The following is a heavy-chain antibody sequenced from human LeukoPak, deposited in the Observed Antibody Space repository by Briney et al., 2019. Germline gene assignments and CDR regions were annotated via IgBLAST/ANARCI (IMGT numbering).Heavy chain of an antibody. CDR1: GFTFGDYA. D-gene: IGHD3-22*01. V-gene: IGHV3-49*04. J-gene: IGHJ4*02. CDR2: IRSKAYGGTT. Sequence: GGSLRLSCTASGFTFGDYAMSWVRQAPGKGLEWVGFIRSKAYGGTTEYAASVKGRFTISRDNAKNSLYLQMNSLRAEDTALYYCAKDGYYDSTGYIDYWGQGTVVTVSS. CDR3: AKDGYYDSTGYIDY.